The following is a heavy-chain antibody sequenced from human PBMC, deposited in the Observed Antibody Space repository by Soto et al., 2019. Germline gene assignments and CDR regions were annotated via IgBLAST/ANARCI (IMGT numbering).Heavy chain of an antibody. J-gene: IGHJ6*02. D-gene: IGHD2-8*01. CDR3: ARLRSVYNYGMEV. Sequence: ASVKVSCKASGYAFTNHAMHWVRQAPGQRLEWMGWINAGNGNTKYSQNLQGRVTITRDTSASTAYMEMSSLRSEDTAIYYCARLRSVYNYGMEVWGQGTTVTVSS. CDR2: INAGNGNT. CDR1: GYAFTNHA. V-gene: IGHV1-3*01.